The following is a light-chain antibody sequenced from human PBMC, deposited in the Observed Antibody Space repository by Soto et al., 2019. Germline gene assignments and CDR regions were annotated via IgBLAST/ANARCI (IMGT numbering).Light chain of an antibody. CDR3: QQFGTSSLVT. CDR1: QSVSSN. V-gene: IGKV3-15*01. Sequence: EKALTQSPVTLSLSPGERATLSCRASQSVSSNLAWYQQRPGQAPRLLIYGASTRASGVPDRFSGSGSGTEFILTISSLQSEDSAVYYCQQFGTSSLVTFGPGTKVDIK. CDR2: GAS. J-gene: IGKJ3*01.